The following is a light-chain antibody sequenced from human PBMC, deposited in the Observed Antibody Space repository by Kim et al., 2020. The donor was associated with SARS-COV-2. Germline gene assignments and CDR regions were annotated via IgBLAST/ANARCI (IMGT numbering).Light chain of an antibody. CDR2: RNN. CDR3: ATWDDSLSAHV. J-gene: IGLJ1*01. V-gene: IGLV1-47*01. Sequence: QPVLTQPPSASGTPGQRVTISCSGSSSNIGSNYVYWYQQLPGTAPKLLICRNNQRPSGVPDRFSGSKSGTSASLAISGLRSEDEADYYCATWDDSLSAHVFGTGTKVTVL. CDR1: SSNIGSNY.